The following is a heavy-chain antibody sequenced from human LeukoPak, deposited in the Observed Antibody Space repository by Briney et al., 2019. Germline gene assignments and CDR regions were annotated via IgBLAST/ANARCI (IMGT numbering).Heavy chain of an antibody. CDR1: GGSISSSNYY. J-gene: IGHJ5*02. CDR3: AKTPVMGGNWFDP. D-gene: IGHD3-16*01. CDR2: IYYSGRT. V-gene: IGHV4-39*01. Sequence: SETLSLTCTVSGGSISSSNYYWGWLRQPPGKGLEWIGSIYYSGRTYYNPSLKSRVTISVDTSNNQFSLKLNSVTAADTAVYYCAKTPVMGGNWFDPWGQGTLVTVSS.